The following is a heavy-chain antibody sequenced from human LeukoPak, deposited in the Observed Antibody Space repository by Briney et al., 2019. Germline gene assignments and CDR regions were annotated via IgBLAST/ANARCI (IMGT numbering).Heavy chain of an antibody. CDR2: INSDGSST. Sequence: GGSLRLSCAASGFTFSNYWMHWARQAPGKGLVWVSRINSDGSSTTYADSVKDRFTISRDNSKNTLYLQMDSLRAEDTAVYYCARDAGGEFDYWGQGTLVTVSS. CDR1: GFTFSNYW. V-gene: IGHV3-74*01. J-gene: IGHJ4*02. CDR3: ARDAGGEFDY. D-gene: IGHD3-16*01.